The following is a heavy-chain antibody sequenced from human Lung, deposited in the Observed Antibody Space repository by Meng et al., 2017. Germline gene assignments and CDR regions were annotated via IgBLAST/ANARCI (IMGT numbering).Heavy chain of an antibody. CDR1: GYTFTNYG. J-gene: IGHJ4*02. CDR3: TSGGYLDY. Sequence: QVQLVQSGSELKKPGASVKVSCKASGYTFTNYGMNWVRQAPGQGLEWMGWINTNTGNPTYVPGFTGRFVFSLDTSVSTAYLQINSLKAEDTAIYYCTSGGYLDYWGQGTLVTVSS. V-gene: IGHV7-4-1*02. CDR2: INTNTGNP. D-gene: IGHD3-10*01.